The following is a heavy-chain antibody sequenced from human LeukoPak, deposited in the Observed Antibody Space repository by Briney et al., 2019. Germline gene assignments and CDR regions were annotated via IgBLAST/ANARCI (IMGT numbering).Heavy chain of an antibody. CDR3: ARGPWWWGGFDP. CDR2: IYYSGST. D-gene: IGHD2-21*01. Sequence: PSETLSLTCTVSGGSISSSSYYWGWIRQPPGKGLEWIGSIYYSGSTYYNPSLKSRVTISVDTSKNQFSLKLSSVTAADTAVYYCARGPWWWGGFDPWGQGTLVTVSS. J-gene: IGHJ5*02. CDR1: GGSISSSSYY. V-gene: IGHV4-39*07.